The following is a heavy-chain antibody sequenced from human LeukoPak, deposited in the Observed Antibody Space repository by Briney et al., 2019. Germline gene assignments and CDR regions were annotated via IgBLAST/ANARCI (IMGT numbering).Heavy chain of an antibody. CDR3: ARDQGELLQYYYYYGMDV. CDR1: GGTLTSYT. J-gene: IGHJ6*02. V-gene: IGHV1-69*04. D-gene: IGHD1-26*01. CDR2: IIPILGIA. Sequence: TVKLSCKPSGGTLTSYTTSWVPQAPEQGLARMGRIIPILGIANYAQKLQGRVTITADKSTSTAYMELSSLRSEDTAVYYCARDQGELLQYYYYYGMDVWGQGTTVTVSS.